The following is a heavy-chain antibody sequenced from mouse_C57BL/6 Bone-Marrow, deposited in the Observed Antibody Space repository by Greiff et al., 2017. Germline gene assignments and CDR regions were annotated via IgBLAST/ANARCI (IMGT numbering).Heavy chain of an antibody. V-gene: IGHV1-52*01. CDR2: IDPSDSDT. D-gene: IGHD1-1*01. J-gene: IGHJ2*01. CDR1: GYTFTSYW. CDR3: ARSYSYGHYFDY. Sequence: QVQLQQPGAELVRPGSSVKLSCKASGYTFTSYWMHWVKQRPIQGLEWIGNIDPSDSDTHYNQKFKGKATLTVDKSSSTAYMQLSSLTSEASAVDYCARSYSYGHYFDYWGQGTTLTVSS.